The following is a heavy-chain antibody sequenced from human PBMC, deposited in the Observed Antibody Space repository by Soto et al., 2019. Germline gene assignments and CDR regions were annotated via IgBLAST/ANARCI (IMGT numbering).Heavy chain of an antibody. CDR3: ARGPPLGY. CDR1: GGSFSGYY. J-gene: IGHJ4*02. Sequence: PSETLSLTCAVYGGSFSGYYWSWIRQPPGKGLEWIGEINHSGSIKYNPSLESRITISVDTSKNQFSLKLNSVTAADTAVYYCARGPPLGYWGQGTLVTVSS. CDR2: INHSGSI. V-gene: IGHV4-34*01.